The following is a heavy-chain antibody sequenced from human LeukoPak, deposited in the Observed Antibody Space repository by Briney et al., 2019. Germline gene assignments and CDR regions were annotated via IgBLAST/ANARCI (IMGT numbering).Heavy chain of an antibody. CDR1: GFTFSSYS. Sequence: GGSLRLSCAASGFTFSSYSMNWVRQAPGKGLEWVSSISSSSSYIYYADSVKGRFTISRDNAKNSLYLQMNSLRAEDTAVYYCARDPSAMAGAFDIWGQGTMVTVSS. J-gene: IGHJ3*02. D-gene: IGHD2-2*01. CDR2: ISSSSSYI. V-gene: IGHV3-21*01. CDR3: ARDPSAMAGAFDI.